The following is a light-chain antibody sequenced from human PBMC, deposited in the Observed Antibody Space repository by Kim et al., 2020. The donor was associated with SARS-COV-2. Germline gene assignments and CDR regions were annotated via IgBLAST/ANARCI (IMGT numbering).Light chain of an antibody. CDR2: GAS. Sequence: SAAVGDRVTITCRASQGIRSYLAWYQQEPGKAPKLLIYGASTLQTGVPSRFSGSGSGTDFTLTISSLQPEDFATYYCQQLSSYPYTFGQGTKLEI. V-gene: IGKV1-9*01. J-gene: IGKJ2*01. CDR3: QQLSSYPYT. CDR1: QGIRSY.